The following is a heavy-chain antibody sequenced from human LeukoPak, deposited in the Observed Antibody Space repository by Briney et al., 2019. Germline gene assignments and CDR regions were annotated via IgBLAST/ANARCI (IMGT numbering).Heavy chain of an antibody. Sequence: GGSLRLSCAAWGFILRNYWAHWLRQGPGKGLGWLADMNQDGSDIHSPDSVKGRFTISTANTHNSLYLPMNSPRVEDTAVYYCALGSNGWILDKWGQGTLVTVSS. D-gene: IGHD3-3*01. J-gene: IGHJ1*01. CDR2: MNQDGSDI. CDR3: ALGSNGWILDK. CDR1: GFILRNYW. V-gene: IGHV3-7*03.